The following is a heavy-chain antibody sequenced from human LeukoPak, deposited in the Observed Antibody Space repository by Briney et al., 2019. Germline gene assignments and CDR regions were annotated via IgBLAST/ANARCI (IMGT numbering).Heavy chain of an antibody. CDR2: INPSGGST. Sequence: GASVKVSCKASGYTFTSYYMHWVRQAPGQGLEWMGIINPSGGSTSYAQKFQGGVTMTRDMSTSTVYMELSSLRSEDTAVYYCARGEGITMIVVVPTQYWGQGTLVTVSS. J-gene: IGHJ4*02. CDR3: ARGEGITMIVVVPTQY. V-gene: IGHV1-46*01. CDR1: GYTFTSYY. D-gene: IGHD3-22*01.